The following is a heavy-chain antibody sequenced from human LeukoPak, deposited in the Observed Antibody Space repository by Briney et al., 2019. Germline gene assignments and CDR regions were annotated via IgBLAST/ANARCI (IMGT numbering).Heavy chain of an antibody. CDR2: LYHSGST. V-gene: IGHV4-38-2*01. D-gene: IGHD3-10*01. Sequence: SETLSLTCAVSGYSVSSGYWWAWIRQPPGKGLEWIGSLYHSGSTYYNPSLKSRVTISVDTSKNQFPLKLSSVTAADTVVYYCARLYGSGGADYWGQGTLVTVSS. CDR3: ARLYGSGGADY. J-gene: IGHJ4*02. CDR1: GYSVSSGYW.